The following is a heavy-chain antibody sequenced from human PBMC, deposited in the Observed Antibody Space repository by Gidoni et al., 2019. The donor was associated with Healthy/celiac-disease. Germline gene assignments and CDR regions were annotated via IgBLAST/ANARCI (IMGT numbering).Heavy chain of an antibody. V-gene: IGHV3-23*01. CDR2: ISGSGGST. CDR3: AKGGTMVRGVITGRNRAAGWYFDL. Sequence: EVQLLESGGGLVQPGGSLRLSCAASGFTSSSYAMRWVRQAPGKGLEWVSAISGSGGSTYYADSVKGRFTISRDNSKNTLYLQMNSLRAEDTAVYYCAKGGTMVRGVITGRNRAAGWYFDLWGRGTLVTVSS. CDR1: GFTSSSYA. D-gene: IGHD3-10*01. J-gene: IGHJ2*01.